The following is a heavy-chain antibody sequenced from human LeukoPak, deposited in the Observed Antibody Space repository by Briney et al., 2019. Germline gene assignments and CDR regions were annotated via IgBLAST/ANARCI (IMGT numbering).Heavy chain of an antibody. J-gene: IGHJ1*01. D-gene: IGHD3-22*01. CDR2: ISYDGGIT. CDR3: AIMHGYYDGTGYWVQ. Sequence: PGRSLRLSCAASGFTFSSYAMHWVRQAPGKGLEWVAVISYDGGITNYADSVEGRFTISRDNPRNTLYMQMNSLRDEDTAVYYCAIMHGYYDGTGYWVQWGQGTLVTVSS. CDR1: GFTFSSYA. V-gene: IGHV3-30*07.